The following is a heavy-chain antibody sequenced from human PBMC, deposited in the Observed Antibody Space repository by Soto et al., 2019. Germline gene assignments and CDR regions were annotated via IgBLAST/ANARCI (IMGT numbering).Heavy chain of an antibody. CDR1: GYNFTSYG. V-gene: IGHV1-18*01. J-gene: IGHJ3*02. CDR2: VSPHNDRT. D-gene: IGHD6-19*01. CDR3: ARDLYYSSGRYFDHDAFDI. Sequence: QVQLVQSGADVKKPGASVKVSCKASGYNFTSYGISWVRQAPGQGLEWMGWVSPHNDRTKYARRFQDRVTMTTETAAGTVYMELGSLRSDDTAVYYCARDLYYSSGRYFDHDAFDIWGQGTVVTVSS.